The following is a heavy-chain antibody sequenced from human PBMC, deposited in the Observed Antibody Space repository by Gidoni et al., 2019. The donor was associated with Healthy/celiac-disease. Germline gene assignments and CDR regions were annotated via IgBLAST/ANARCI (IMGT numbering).Heavy chain of an antibody. CDR2: ISGSGGST. D-gene: IGHD2-15*01. Sequence: EVQLLASGGGLVQPGGSLRLSCAASGLPFSSYSMSWVRQAPGKGLEWVSAISGSGGSTYYADSVKGRFNISRDNSKNTLYLQMNSLRAEDTAVYYCAKDPSHVVVAATPSYFQHWGQGTLVTVSS. CDR3: AKDPSHVVVAATPSYFQH. CDR1: GLPFSSYS. V-gene: IGHV3-23*01. J-gene: IGHJ1*01.